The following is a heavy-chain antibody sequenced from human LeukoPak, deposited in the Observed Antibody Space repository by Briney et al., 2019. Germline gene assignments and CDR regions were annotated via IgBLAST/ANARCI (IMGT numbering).Heavy chain of an antibody. D-gene: IGHD3-3*01. V-gene: IGHV4-38-2*02. Sequence: PSETLSLTCTVSGYSISSGYYWGWIRQPPGKGLEWIGSIYHSGSTYYNPSLKSRVTISVDTSKNQFSLKLSSVTAADTAVYYCARGIGWYDFWSGYSADYYYYYMDVWGKGTTVTVSS. CDR1: GYSISSGYY. CDR3: ARGIGWYDFWSGYSADYYYYYMDV. CDR2: IYHSGST. J-gene: IGHJ6*03.